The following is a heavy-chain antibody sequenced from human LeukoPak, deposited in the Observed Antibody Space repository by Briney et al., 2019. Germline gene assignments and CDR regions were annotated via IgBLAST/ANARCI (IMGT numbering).Heavy chain of an antibody. CDR2: ISETSRKT. D-gene: IGHD5-24*01. CDR1: GFTFNIYA. V-gene: IGHV3-23*01. CDR3: VQEARRDGYKLAPVAEH. Sequence: GGSLRLSCAASGFTFNIYAMSWVRQAPGKGLEWVSAISETSRKTYYADSVKGRFTISRDNSKNTQYLQMNGLRDEDTAVYYCVQEARRDGYKLAPVAEHWGQGTLVTVSS. J-gene: IGHJ1*01.